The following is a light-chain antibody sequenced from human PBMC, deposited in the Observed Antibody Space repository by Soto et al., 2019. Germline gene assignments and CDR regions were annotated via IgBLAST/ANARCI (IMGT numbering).Light chain of an antibody. CDR3: QQTYNTPWT. Sequence: DIQMTQSPSSRSASVGDIVTITFRASQSISSYLNWYQQKPGKAPKLLIYAASSLQSGVPSRFSGSGSGTDFTLTISSLQPEDFATYYCQQTYNTPWTFGQGTKVDIK. V-gene: IGKV1-39*01. J-gene: IGKJ1*01. CDR1: QSISSY. CDR2: AAS.